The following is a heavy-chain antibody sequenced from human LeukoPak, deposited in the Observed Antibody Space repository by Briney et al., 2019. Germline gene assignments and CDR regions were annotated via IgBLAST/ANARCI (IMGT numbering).Heavy chain of an antibody. CDR1: GGSISSSSYY. CDR2: IYYSGST. Sequence: SETLSLTCTVSGGSISSSSYYWGWIRQPPGKGLEWIGSIYYSGSTYYNPSLKSRVTISVDTSKNQFSLKLSSVTAADTAVYYCARFCRITIARGWFDPWGQGTLVTVSS. D-gene: IGHD3-10*01. V-gene: IGHV4-39*01. J-gene: IGHJ5*02. CDR3: ARFCRITIARGWFDP.